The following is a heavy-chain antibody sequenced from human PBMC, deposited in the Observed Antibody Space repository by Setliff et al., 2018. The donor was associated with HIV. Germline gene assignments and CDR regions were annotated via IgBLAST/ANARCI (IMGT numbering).Heavy chain of an antibody. D-gene: IGHD6-19*01. V-gene: IGHV4-4*02. CDR3: VRDPISGITVAGAFDY. Sequence: SETLSLTCHVSGGSIRSSNWWSWVRQPPGKGLEWIGEIYHRGSTNYNTSLKSRVSISIDKSKNPVSLRMSSVTDADTAVYYCVRDPISGITVAGAFDYWGQGTPVTVSS. CDR1: GGSIRSSNW. J-gene: IGHJ4*02. CDR2: IYHRGST.